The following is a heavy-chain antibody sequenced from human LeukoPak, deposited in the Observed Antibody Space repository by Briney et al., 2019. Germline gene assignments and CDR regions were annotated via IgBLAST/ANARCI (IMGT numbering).Heavy chain of an antibody. CDR3: ARRNSGSGNFDC. CDR1: GGSISSYY. D-gene: IGHD3-10*01. Sequence: SETLSLTCAVSGGSISSYYWTWIRQPPGKGLEWIGYIYNSGSTNYNPSLKSRVTISVDTSNNQFSLKLSSVTAADTAMYYCARRNSGSGNFDCWGQGTLVTVSS. V-gene: IGHV4-4*08. CDR2: IYNSGST. J-gene: IGHJ4*02.